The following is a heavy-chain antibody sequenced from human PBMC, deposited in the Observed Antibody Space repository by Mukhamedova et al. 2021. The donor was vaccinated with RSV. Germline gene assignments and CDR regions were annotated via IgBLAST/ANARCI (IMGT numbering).Heavy chain of an antibody. CDR2: ISYDGSNK. V-gene: IGHV3-30-3*01. D-gene: IGHD3-22*01. CDR3: ARDPLSGYLYY. CDR1: A. Sequence: AVHWVRQAPGKGLQWVAVISYDGSNKYYADSVKGRFIISRDNSKNTLSLQMNSLRAEDTAVYYCARDPLSGYLYY. J-gene: IGHJ4*01.